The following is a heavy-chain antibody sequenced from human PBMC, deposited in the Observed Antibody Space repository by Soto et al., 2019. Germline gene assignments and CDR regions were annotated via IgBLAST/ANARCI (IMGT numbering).Heavy chain of an antibody. V-gene: IGHV1-3*05. J-gene: IGHJ5*02. Sequence: QVQLVQSGAEEKKPGASVKVSCKASGYTFTSYAIHWVRQAPGQRLERMGWINAGHGNTKYSQKFQGRVIITRDTSATTAYMELSSLRSEDTAVYYCARLKDLDYRGSRFDPWGQGTLVTVSS. D-gene: IGHD4-4*01. CDR3: ARLKDLDYRGSRFDP. CDR1: GYTFTSYA. CDR2: INAGHGNT.